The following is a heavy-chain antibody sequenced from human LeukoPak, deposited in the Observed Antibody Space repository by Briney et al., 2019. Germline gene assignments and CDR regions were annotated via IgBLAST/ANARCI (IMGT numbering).Heavy chain of an antibody. D-gene: IGHD6-19*01. Sequence: GGSLRFSCAASGFTFSSYAMSWVRQAPGNGLEWVSAISGSGGSTYYADSVKGRFTISRDNSKNTLYLQMNSLRAEDTAVYYCAKEGSISSGWYFDYWGQGTLVTVSS. CDR2: ISGSGGST. CDR3: AKEGSISSGWYFDY. CDR1: GFTFSSYA. V-gene: IGHV3-23*01. J-gene: IGHJ4*02.